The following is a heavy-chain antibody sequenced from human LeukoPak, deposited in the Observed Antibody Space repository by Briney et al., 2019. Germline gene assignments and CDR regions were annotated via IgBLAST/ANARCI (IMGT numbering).Heavy chain of an antibody. V-gene: IGHV1-2*02. CDR1: GYTFTGYY. J-gene: IGHJ4*02. D-gene: IGHD1-7*01. CDR2: INPNSGGT. CDR3: AREEWSRLTGTTDY. Sequence: ASVKVSCKASGYTFTGYYMHWVRQAPGQGLEWMGWINPNSGGTNYAQKFQGGVTMTRDTSISTAYMELSRLRSDDTAVCYCAREEWSRLTGTTDYWGQGTLVTVSS.